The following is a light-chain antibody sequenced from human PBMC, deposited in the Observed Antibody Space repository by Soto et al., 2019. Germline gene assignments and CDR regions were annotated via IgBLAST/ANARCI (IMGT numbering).Light chain of an antibody. CDR1: QSVSSNY. J-gene: IGKJ1*01. CDR2: GAS. CDR3: QQYGSSPPT. Sequence: EIVLTQSPGTLSLSPGERATLSCRASQSVSSNYLAWYRRKPGQAPRLLIYGASSRATGIPDRFSGSGSGTDFTRTITRLEPEDLAVYSCQQYGSSPPTFGPGTRVEIK. V-gene: IGKV3-20*01.